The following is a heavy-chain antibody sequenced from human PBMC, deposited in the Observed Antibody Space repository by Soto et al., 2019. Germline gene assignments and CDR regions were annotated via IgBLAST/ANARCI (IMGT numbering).Heavy chain of an antibody. CDR1: GFTFGDFA. CDR3: VKKIAGTTTNGAYWYFDL. CDR2: ITGGGDYT. Sequence: EVQLLESGEDLVQPGGSLRLSCAASGFTFGDFAMNWVRQAPGKGLAWVSGITGGGDYTFYAVSVKGRFTISRVQSKNTVYLQMISLRAEDTALYYCVKKIAGTTTNGAYWYFDLWGRGTLVSVSS. D-gene: IGHD2-8*01. J-gene: IGHJ2*01. V-gene: IGHV3-23*01.